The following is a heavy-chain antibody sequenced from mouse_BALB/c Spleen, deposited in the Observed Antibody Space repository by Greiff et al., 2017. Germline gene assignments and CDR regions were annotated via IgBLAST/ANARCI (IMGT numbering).Heavy chain of an antibody. J-gene: IGHJ3*01. CDR2: IYPGNSDT. CDR1: GYTFTSYW. V-gene: IGHV1-5*01. D-gene: IGHD2-10*02. CDR3: TRWGYGTSFFAY. Sequence: VQLQQSGTVLARPGASVKMSCKASGYTFTSYWMHWVKQRPGQGLEWIGAIYPGNSDTSYNQKFKGKAKLTAVTSTSTAYMELSSLTNEDSAVYYCTRWGYGTSFFAYWGQGTLVTVSA.